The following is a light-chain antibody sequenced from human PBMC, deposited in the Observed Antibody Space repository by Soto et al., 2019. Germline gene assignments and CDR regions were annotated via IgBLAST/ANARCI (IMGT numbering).Light chain of an antibody. CDR1: QTISHY. CDR2: VAS. Sequence: DIQMTQSPSSLSASVGDRVTITCRASQTISHYLNWYQLKPGNAPKLLIYVASNLQSGVPSRFSGSGSGTDFTLTISSLQPEDFATYYCQQSLTTPRTFGLGTKVEV. V-gene: IGKV1-39*01. CDR3: QQSLTTPRT. J-gene: IGKJ1*01.